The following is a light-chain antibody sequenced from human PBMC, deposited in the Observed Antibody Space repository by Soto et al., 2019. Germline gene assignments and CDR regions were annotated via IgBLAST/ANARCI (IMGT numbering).Light chain of an antibody. CDR2: EVT. CDR1: SSDVGGYDC. CDR3: SSYAGSDNFV. V-gene: IGLV2-8*01. J-gene: IGLJ1*01. Sequence: QSVLTQPPSASGSPGQSVTISCTRTSSDVGGYDCVSWYQQHPGKAPKLMIYEVTKRPSGVPDRFSGSKSGNTASLTVSGLQAEDEADYYCSSYAGSDNFVFGTGTKVTVL.